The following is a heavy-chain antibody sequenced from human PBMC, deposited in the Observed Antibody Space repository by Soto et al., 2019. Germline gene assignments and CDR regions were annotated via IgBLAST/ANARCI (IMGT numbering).Heavy chain of an antibody. D-gene: IGHD5-18*01. CDR2: IYYSGNT. CDR3: ARIPVDTSMIYWLDP. Sequence: SETLSLTCTVSGGSVSSGDYYWSWIRQPPGKGLEWIGYIYYSGNTNYNPSLKSRVIISVDTSRNLFSLKLTSVTAADTAVYYCARIPVDTSMIYWLDPWGQGTLVTVSS. V-gene: IGHV4-61*08. CDR1: GGSVSSGDYY. J-gene: IGHJ5*02.